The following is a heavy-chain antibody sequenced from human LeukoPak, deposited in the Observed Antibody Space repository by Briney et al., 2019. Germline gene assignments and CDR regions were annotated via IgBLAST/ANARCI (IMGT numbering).Heavy chain of an antibody. CDR2: SYIDEST. D-gene: IGHD6-19*01. CDR1: GFTVSNNY. CDR3: AKDRALEAVAGLTTYFDL. Sequence: PGGSLRLSCAASGFTVSNNYMSWVRQAPGKGLEWVSVSYIDESTYYADSVRGRCTLSRDNPKNKVYLQMNSLRAEDTAVYYCAKDRALEAVAGLTTYFDLWGRGTLVTVSS. J-gene: IGHJ2*01. V-gene: IGHV3-53*01.